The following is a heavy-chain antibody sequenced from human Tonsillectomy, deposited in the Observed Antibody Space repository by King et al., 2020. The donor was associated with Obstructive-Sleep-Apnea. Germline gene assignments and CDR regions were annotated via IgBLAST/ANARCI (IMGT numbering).Heavy chain of an antibody. V-gene: IGHV1-18*01. Sequence: YGISCVRHAPGQGLEWMGWISAYNGNTNYAQKLQGRVTMTTDTSTSTAYMELRSLRSEDTAVYYCARLYAFDIWGQGKMVTVSS. CDR1: YG. CDR3: ARLYAFDI. CDR2: ISAYNGNT. J-gene: IGHJ3*02.